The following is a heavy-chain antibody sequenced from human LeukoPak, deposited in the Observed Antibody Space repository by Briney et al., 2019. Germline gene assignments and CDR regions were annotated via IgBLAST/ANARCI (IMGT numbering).Heavy chain of an antibody. J-gene: IGHJ4*02. CDR3: ARELRYYYDSSGYYPGY. D-gene: IGHD3-22*01. Sequence: GGSLGLSCAASGFTFSSYWMSWVRQAPGKGLEWVANIKQDGSEKYYVNSVKGRFTISRDNAKNSLYLQMNSLRAEDTAVYYCARELRYYYDSSGYYPGYWGQGTLVTVSS. CDR2: IKQDGSEK. CDR1: GFTFSSYW. V-gene: IGHV3-7*01.